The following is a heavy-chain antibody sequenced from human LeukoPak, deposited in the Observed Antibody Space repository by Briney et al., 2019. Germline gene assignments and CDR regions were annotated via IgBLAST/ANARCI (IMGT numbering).Heavy chain of an antibody. V-gene: IGHV3-7*01. CDR3: ASGYCSGGSCFFDY. J-gene: IGHJ4*02. D-gene: IGHD2-15*01. CDR1: GFTFSGYW. Sequence: GGPLRLSXAASGFTFSGYWMSWVRQAPGKGLEWVANIKQDGSEKYYVDSVKGRFTISRDNAKNSLYLQMNSLRAEDTAVYYCASGYCSGGSCFFDYWGQGTLVTVSS. CDR2: IKQDGSEK.